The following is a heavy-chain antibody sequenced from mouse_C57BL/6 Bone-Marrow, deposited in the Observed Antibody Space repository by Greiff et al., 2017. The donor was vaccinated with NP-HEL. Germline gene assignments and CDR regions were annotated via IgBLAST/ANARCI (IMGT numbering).Heavy chain of an antibody. CDR3: ARQGGSYRYFDV. V-gene: IGHV1-59*01. Sequence: QVQLKQPGAELVRPGTSVKLSCKASGYTFTSYWMHWVKQRPGQGLEWIGVIDPSDSYTNYNQKFKGKATLTVDTSSSTAYMQLSSLTSEDSAVYYCARQGGSYRYFDVWGTGTTVTVSS. D-gene: IGHD1-1*01. J-gene: IGHJ1*03. CDR2: IDPSDSYT. CDR1: GYTFTSYW.